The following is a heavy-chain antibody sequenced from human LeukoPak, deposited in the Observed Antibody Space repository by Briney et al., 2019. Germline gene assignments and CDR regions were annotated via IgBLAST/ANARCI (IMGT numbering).Heavy chain of an antibody. CDR2: ISGNAGST. Sequence: GGSLRLSCAASGFTLSSYAMSWVRQAPGKGLEWVSLISGNAGSTYYADSVKGRFTISRDNSKNTLYLQMNSLRAEDTAVYYCARGYERYSSSWYLGYWGQGTLVTVSS. CDR1: GFTLSSYA. V-gene: IGHV3-23*01. CDR3: ARGYERYSSSWYLGY. J-gene: IGHJ4*02. D-gene: IGHD6-13*01.